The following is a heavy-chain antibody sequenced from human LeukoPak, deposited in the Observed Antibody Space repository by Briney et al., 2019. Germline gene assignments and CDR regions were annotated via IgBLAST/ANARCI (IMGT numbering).Heavy chain of an antibody. V-gene: IGHV3-9*01. J-gene: IGHJ6*02. CDR3: AKHLRATNTYIFFGLAV. Sequence: PGGSLRLSCAATGVTFKDYCMHWVRQPPGKGLEWVSGINWKGGGTDYADSVNGRFTISRDNAKNSLYLQMTSLRPEDTALYYCAKHLRATNTYIFFGLAVWGQGTTVSVSS. D-gene: IGHD1-26*01. CDR2: INWKGGGT. CDR1: GVTFKDYC.